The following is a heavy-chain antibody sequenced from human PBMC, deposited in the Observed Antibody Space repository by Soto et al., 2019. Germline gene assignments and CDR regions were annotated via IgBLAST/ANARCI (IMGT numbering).Heavy chain of an antibody. CDR3: ARGDPSGGSYPGHY. V-gene: IGHV3-21*01. CDR1: GFTFSSYS. CDR2: ISSSSSYI. J-gene: IGHJ4*02. Sequence: PGGSLRLSCAASGFTFSSYSMNWVRQAPGKGLEWVSSISSSSSYIYYADSVKGRFTISRDNAKNSLYLQMNSLRAEDTAVYYCARGDPSGGSYPGHYWGQGTLVTVSS. D-gene: IGHD1-26*01.